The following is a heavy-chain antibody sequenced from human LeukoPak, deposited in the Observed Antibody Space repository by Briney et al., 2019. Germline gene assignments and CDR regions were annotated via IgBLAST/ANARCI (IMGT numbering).Heavy chain of an antibody. CDR1: GGSFSGYY. V-gene: IGHV4-34*01. J-gene: IGHJ4*02. Sequence: PSETLSLTCAVSGGSFSGYYWSWIRQPPGKGLEWIGEINHSGSSNYNPSLKSRVTISVCTSKNQFSLKLSSVTAADTAVYYCARVGTPLTSAGIDYWGQGTLVTVSS. CDR3: ARVGTPLTSAGIDY. D-gene: IGHD2-15*01. CDR2: INHSGSS.